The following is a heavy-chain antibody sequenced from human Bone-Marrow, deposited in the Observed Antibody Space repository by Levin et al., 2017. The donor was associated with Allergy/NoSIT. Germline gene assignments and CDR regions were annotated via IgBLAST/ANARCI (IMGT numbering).Heavy chain of an antibody. J-gene: IGHJ6*02. CDR1: GGSFSGYY. V-gene: IGHV4-34*01. D-gene: IGHD6-6*01. CDR3: ARQDLQYSSFRGLIYYYYGMDV. Sequence: SETLSLTCAVYGGSFSGYYWSWIRQPPGKGLEWIGEINHSGSTNYNPSLKSRVTISVDTSKNQFSLKLSSVTAADTAVYYCARQDLQYSSFRGLIYYYYGMDVWGQGTTVTVSS. CDR2: INHSGST.